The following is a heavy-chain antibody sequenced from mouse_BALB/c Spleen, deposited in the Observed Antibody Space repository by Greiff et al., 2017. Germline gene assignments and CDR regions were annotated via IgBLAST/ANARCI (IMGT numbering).Heavy chain of an antibody. CDR3: TRGGAYDGNYDAMDY. CDR1: GYTFTSYY. CDR2: INPSNGGT. J-gene: IGHJ4*01. D-gene: IGHD2-10*01. Sequence: VQLQQSGAELVKPGASVKLSCKASGYTFTSYYMYWVKQRPGQGLEWIGEINPSNGGTNFNEKFKSKATLTVDKSSSTAYMQLSSLTSEDSAVYYCTRGGAYDGNYDAMDYWGQGTSVTVSS. V-gene: IGHV1S81*02.